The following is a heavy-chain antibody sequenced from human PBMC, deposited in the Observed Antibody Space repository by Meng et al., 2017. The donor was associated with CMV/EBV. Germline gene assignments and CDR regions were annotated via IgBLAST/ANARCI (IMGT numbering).Heavy chain of an antibody. CDR3: ARGRIWNYYDSSGYNFDY. CDR2: IIPIFGTA. V-gene: IGHV1-69*01. D-gene: IGHD3-22*01. Sequence: VHLVQSGAEVKKPGSSVKVSGKASGGTFSSYAISWVRQAPGQGLEWMGGIIPIFGTANYAQKFQGRVTITADESTSTAYMELSSLRSEDTAVYYCARGRIWNYYDSSGYNFDYWGQGTLVTVSS. CDR1: GGTFSSYA. J-gene: IGHJ4*02.